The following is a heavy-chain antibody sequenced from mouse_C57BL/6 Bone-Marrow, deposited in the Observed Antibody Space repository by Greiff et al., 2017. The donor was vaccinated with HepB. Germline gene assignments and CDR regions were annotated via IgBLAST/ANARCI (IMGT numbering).Heavy chain of an antibody. CDR2: IYPGDGDT. CDR1: GYAFSSSW. V-gene: IGHV1-82*01. J-gene: IGHJ4*01. Sequence: VKLQESGPELVKPGASVKISCKASGYAFSSSWMNWVKQRPGKGLEWIGRIYPGDGDTNYNGKFKGKATLTADKSSSTAYMQLSSLTSEDSAVYFCARTIYYYGSSYFYYAMDYWGQGTSVTVSS. D-gene: IGHD1-1*01. CDR3: ARTIYYYGSSYFYYAMDY.